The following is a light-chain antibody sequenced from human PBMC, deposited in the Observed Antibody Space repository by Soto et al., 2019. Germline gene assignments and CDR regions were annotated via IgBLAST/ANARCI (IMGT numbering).Light chain of an antibody. CDR1: QSVSSSH. Sequence: EIVLTQSPGTLSLSPGERATLSCRASQSVSSSHLAWYQQNRGQAPRLLIYGASSRAPGIPDRFGGSGSGTDFTRTISRLEPEDFAVYYCQQYGSSRWTFGQGTKLEIK. CDR2: GAS. V-gene: IGKV3-20*01. J-gene: IGKJ1*01. CDR3: QQYGSSRWT.